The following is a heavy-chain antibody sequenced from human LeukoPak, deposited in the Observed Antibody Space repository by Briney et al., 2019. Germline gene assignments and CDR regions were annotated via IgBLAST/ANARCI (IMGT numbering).Heavy chain of an antibody. J-gene: IGHJ4*02. V-gene: IGHV1-69*05. CDR2: IIPIFGTA. Sequence: SVKVSCKASGGTFSSYAISWVRQAPGQGLEWMGRIIPIFGTANYAQKFQGRVTITTDESTSTAYMELSSLRSGDTAVYYCARERQCSSTSCHYDYWGQGTLVTVSS. D-gene: IGHD2-2*01. CDR1: GGTFSSYA. CDR3: ARERQCSSTSCHYDY.